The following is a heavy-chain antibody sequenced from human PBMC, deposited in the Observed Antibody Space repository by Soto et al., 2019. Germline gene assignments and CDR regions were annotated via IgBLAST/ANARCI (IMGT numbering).Heavy chain of an antibody. D-gene: IGHD6-13*01. CDR1: GYSFTSYW. CDR3: ASGFGSSFNYYGMDV. V-gene: IGHV5-51*01. J-gene: IGHJ6*02. CDR2: IYPGDSDT. Sequence: GESLKISCKGSGYSFTSYWIGGVRQMPGKGLEWMGIIYPGDSDTRYSPSFQGQVTISADKSISTAYLQWSSLKASDTAMYYCASGFGSSFNYYGMDVWGQGTTVTVSS.